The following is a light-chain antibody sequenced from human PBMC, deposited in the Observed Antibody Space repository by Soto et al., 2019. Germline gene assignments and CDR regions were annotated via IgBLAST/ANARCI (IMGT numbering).Light chain of an antibody. J-gene: IGKJ1*01. CDR1: QSVSSN. Sequence: EIVMTQSPATLSVSPGERATLSCRASQSVSSNLAWYQQKPGQAPRLLIYGASTRATGIPARFSGSGSGTEFTFTISSLQSEDFAVYYCQKYNNWPWTFGPGTKVEIK. CDR2: GAS. CDR3: QKYNNWPWT. V-gene: IGKV3-15*01.